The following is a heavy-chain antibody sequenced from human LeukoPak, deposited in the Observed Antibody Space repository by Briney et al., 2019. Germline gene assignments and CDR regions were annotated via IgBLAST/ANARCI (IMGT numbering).Heavy chain of an antibody. V-gene: IGHV4-61*01. Sequence: PSETLSLTCTVSGDPFSRGSYYWSWIRQPPGKELEWIGYVYHTGSTNYNPSLKSRVTISVDTSKNEFSLKMTSETAPDTAVYYCARGFASGWYSRYDPWGQGTLVTVSS. D-gene: IGHD6-19*01. CDR1: GDPFSRGSYY. CDR2: VYHTGST. J-gene: IGHJ5*02. CDR3: ARGFASGWYSRYDP.